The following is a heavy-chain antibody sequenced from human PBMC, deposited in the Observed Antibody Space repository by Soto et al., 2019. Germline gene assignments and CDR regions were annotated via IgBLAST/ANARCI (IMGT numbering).Heavy chain of an antibody. J-gene: IGHJ5*02. V-gene: IGHV4-34*01. CDR2: INDSGST. Sequence: SETLSLTCAVYGGSFSGYYWIWLRQPPGKGLEWIGEINDSGSTNYNPSLESRVTISVDTSKQQFSLKVRSVTAADTAVYYCARETYGDYVGYFDPWGQGIQVTVSS. D-gene: IGHD4-17*01. CDR3: ARETYGDYVGYFDP. CDR1: GGSFSGYY.